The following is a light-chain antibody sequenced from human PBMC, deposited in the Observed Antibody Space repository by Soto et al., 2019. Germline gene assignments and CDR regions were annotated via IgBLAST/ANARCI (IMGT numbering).Light chain of an antibody. V-gene: IGLV2-14*01. CDR3: GSYTGSIYV. Sequence: QSALTQPASVSGSPGQSITISYTGTSSDVGGYKFVSWYQQHPGKAPKLIIYEVSNRPSGFSSRFSGSKSGNTASLTISGLQAEDEADYYCGSYTGSIYVFGTGTKLTVL. CDR1: SSDVGGYKF. CDR2: EVS. J-gene: IGLJ1*01.